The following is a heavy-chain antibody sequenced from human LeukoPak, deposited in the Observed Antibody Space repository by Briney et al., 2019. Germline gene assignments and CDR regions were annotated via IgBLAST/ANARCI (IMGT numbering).Heavy chain of an antibody. Sequence: PGGSLRLSCAGSGFTFSKFGMIWVRQAPGKGLEWVSGISGSGSSTYYADSVKGRSTISRDNAKNTLYLEMHSLRAEDTAVYYCAKDINVGAWYSSGRNTYWYFDLWGRGTLVTVSS. CDR3: AKDINVGAWYSSGRNTYWYFDL. V-gene: IGHV3-23*01. D-gene: IGHD6-19*01. J-gene: IGHJ2*01. CDR2: ISGSGSST. CDR1: GFTFSKFG.